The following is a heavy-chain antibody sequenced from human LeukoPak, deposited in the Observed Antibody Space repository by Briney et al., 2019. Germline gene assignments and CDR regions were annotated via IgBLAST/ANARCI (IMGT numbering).Heavy chain of an antibody. V-gene: IGHV4-4*09. D-gene: IGHD3-22*01. J-gene: IGHJ4*02. CDR3: ARHQDYDSSGYFDY. CDR2: IYTSGRT. CDR1: GESISSHY. Sequence: SETLSLTCSVSGESISSHYWSWIRQPPGKGLEWIGYIYTSGRTNYNPSLKSRVSISVDSSKNQFSLRLSSVTAADTAVYYCARHQDYDSSGYFDYWGQGTPVTVSS.